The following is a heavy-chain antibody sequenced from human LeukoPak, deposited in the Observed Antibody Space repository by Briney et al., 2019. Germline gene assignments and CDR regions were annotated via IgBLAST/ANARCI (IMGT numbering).Heavy chain of an antibody. D-gene: IGHD1-14*01. CDR1: GXTFSSYG. CDR2: VDNTGGGT. CDR3: VRGAYKSPMDA. J-gene: IGHJ6*02. Sequence: PGGSLRLSCSASGXTFSSYGMHWVRQAPGKGLEYVSGVDNTGGGTFQIDSVKGRFTISRDNSRNSLYLQMSSLRPEDTAVYYCVRGAYKSPMDAWGQGTTVTVSS. V-gene: IGHV3-64D*08.